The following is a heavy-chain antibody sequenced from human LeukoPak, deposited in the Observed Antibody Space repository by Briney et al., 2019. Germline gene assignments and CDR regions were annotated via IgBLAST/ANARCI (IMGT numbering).Heavy chain of an antibody. CDR1: GFTFSSYA. J-gene: IGHJ4*02. CDR3: ARDQGGAYFDY. D-gene: IGHD3-16*01. V-gene: IGHV3-30-3*01. Sequence: GGSLRLSCAASGFTFSSYAMHWVRQAPGKGLEWVAVISYDGSNKYYADSVRGRFTISRDNSKNTLYLQMNSLRAEDTAVYYCARDQGGAYFDYWGQGTLVTVSS. CDR2: ISYDGSNK.